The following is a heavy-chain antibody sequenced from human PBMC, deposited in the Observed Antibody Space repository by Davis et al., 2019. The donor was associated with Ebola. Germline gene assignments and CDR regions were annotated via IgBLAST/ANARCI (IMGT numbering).Heavy chain of an antibody. D-gene: IGHD3-9*01. CDR1: GYTFTDFD. CDR2: INAGNGNM. CDR3: ARDTGIRYVSLGY. J-gene: IGHJ4*02. V-gene: IGHV1-3*01. Sequence: AASVMVSCKASGYTFTDFDMHWVRQAPGQGLEWMGWINAGNGNMRYSQKFQGRVTITRDTSASTVYMELSSLRSEDTAVYYCARDTGIRYVSLGYWGQGTLVIVSS.